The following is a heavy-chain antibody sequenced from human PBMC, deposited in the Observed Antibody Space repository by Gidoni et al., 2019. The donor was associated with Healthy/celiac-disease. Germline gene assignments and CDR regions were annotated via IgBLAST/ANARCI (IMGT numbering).Heavy chain of an antibody. J-gene: IGHJ4*02. CDR2: INVGNGNK. CDR3: ARGSYDSSGYYYDY. V-gene: IGHV1-3*01. Sequence: QVQLVQSGAEVKKPGASVKVSCKASGYTFTSYAMHWVRQDPGQRLEWMGWINVGNGNKKYSQKFQGRVTITRDTSAGTAYMELSSLRSEDTAVYYCARGSYDSSGYYYDYWGQGTLVTVSS. D-gene: IGHD3-22*01. CDR1: GYTFTSYA.